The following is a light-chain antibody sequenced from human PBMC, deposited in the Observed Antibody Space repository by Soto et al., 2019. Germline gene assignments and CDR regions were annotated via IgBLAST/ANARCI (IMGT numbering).Light chain of an antibody. CDR1: QSVSSY. CDR2: DAS. J-gene: IGKJ1*01. V-gene: IGKV3-11*01. CDR3: QQRSNWPSGT. Sequence: EILLTQSPATLSLSPGERATLSCRASQSVSSYLAWYQQQPGQAPRLLIYDASNRATGIPARFSGSGSGTDFTLTISSLEPEDFSVYYCQQRSNWPSGTFGQGTKVEIK.